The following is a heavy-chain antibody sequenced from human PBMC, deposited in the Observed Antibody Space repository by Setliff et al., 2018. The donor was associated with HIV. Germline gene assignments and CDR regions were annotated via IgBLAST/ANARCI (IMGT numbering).Heavy chain of an antibody. D-gene: IGHD7-27*01. J-gene: IGHJ4*02. V-gene: IGHV4-4*08. CDR1: GDSLSGYY. CDR3: ARAPTGELDF. CDR2: IHTSGST. Sequence: KSSETLSLTCAVSGDSLSGYYWSWIRQSPGKKLEWIGYIHTSGSTNYNPSLKSRVTISLYTSNDRFSLRLSSVTAADTAVYYCARAPTGELDFWGQGTLVTVSS.